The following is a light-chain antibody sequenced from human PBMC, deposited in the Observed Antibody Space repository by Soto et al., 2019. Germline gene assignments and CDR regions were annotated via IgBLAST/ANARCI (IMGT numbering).Light chain of an antibody. CDR3: QSYDSSLSGYV. CDR1: SSNIGAGYD. V-gene: IGLV1-40*01. Sequence: QSALTQPPSVSGAPGQRVTISCTGSSSNIGAGYDVHWYQQLPGTAPKLLSYGNINRPSGVPDRFLGSKFGTSASLAITGLQAEDEADYYCQSYDSSLSGYVFGTGTKLTVL. CDR2: GNI. J-gene: IGLJ1*01.